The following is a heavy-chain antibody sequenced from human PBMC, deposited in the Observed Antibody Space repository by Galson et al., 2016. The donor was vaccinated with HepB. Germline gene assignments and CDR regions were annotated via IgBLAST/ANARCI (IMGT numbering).Heavy chain of an antibody. V-gene: IGHV4-4*02. D-gene: IGHD2-2*01. CDR2: IYHSGDT. J-gene: IGHJ5*02. CDR3: ATIRLLCPDTRCYGVVLDP. Sequence: SETLSLTCAVSGDSIRTNNWWHWVRQFPGKGLEWIGEIYHSGDTNYNPSLKSRVTISLDKSKNQFSLKLTSVTAADTAVYYCATIRLLCPDTRCYGVVLDPGGQGSLVTGSS. CDR1: GDSIRTNNW.